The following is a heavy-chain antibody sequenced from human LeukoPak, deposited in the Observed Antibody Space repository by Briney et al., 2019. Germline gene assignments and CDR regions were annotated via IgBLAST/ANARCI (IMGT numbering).Heavy chain of an antibody. CDR1: VGTFSIYA. D-gene: IGHD3-22*01. V-gene: IGHV1-69*04. CDR3: ARSGSSGYYAYNFDY. J-gene: IGHJ4*02. CDR2: IIPILGIA. Sequence: GASVTVSFKSSVGTFSIYAISWVRQAPGQGLEWMGRIIPILGIANYAQKFQGRVTITTDKSTSTAYMELSSLRSEDTAVYYCARSGSSGYYAYNFDYWGQGTLVTVSS.